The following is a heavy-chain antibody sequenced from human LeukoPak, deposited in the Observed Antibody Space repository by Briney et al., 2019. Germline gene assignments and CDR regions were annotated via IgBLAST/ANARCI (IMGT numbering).Heavy chain of an antibody. CDR3: ITSKTGYFFDF. V-gene: IGHV3-49*04. D-gene: IGHD2-15*01. CDR1: GFTFDDYA. CDR2: IRTKDFRGTT. Sequence: PGGSLRLSCTGSGFTFDDYAMTWVRQTPGRGLEWVGFIRTKDFRGTTQYAASVKGRFVISRDDSRRTTYLQMNSLKTEDTAVYFCITSKTGYFFDFWGQGTLVTVSS. J-gene: IGHJ4*02.